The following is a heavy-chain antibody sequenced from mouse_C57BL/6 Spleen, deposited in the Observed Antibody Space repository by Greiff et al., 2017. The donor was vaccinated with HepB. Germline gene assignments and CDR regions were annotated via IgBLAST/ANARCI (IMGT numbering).Heavy chain of an antibody. D-gene: IGHD3-3*01. CDR1: GYTFTNYW. Sequence: VQLVESGAELVRPGTSVKMSCKASGYTFTNYWIGWAKQRPGHGLEWIGDIYPGGGYTNYNEKFKGKATLTADKSSSTAYMQFSSLTSEDSAIYYCAREGTGPFAYWGQGTLVTVSA. J-gene: IGHJ3*01. V-gene: IGHV1-63*01. CDR3: AREGTGPFAY. CDR2: IYPGGGYT.